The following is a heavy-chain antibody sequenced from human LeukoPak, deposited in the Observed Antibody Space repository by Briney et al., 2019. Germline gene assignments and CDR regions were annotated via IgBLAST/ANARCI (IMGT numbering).Heavy chain of an antibody. CDR1: GDSISSSY. CDR3: ARVRLGRGLDY. CDR2: IHTSGST. Sequence: SETLSLTCTVSGDSISSSYWGWIRQPAGKGLEWIGRIHTSGSTYYSPSLKSRVTMSVDTSTNQFSLKLSSVTAADTAMYYCARVRLGRGLDYWGQGTLATVSS. J-gene: IGHJ4*02. V-gene: IGHV4-4*07. D-gene: IGHD6-19*01.